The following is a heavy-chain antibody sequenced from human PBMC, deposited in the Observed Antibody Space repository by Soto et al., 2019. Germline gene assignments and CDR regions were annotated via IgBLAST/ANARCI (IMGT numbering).Heavy chain of an antibody. Sequence: QVQLVQSGAEVKKPGASVKVSCKASGYTFTSYGISWVRQAPGQGLEWMGWISAYNGNTNYAQKLQGRVTMTTDTSTRRAYRELRSLRSDDTAVYYCGRDSHGYYYDSSGYPDYWGQGTLVTVSS. CDR3: GRDSHGYYYDSSGYPDY. CDR1: GYTFTSYG. D-gene: IGHD3-22*01. CDR2: ISAYNGNT. J-gene: IGHJ4*02. V-gene: IGHV1-18*01.